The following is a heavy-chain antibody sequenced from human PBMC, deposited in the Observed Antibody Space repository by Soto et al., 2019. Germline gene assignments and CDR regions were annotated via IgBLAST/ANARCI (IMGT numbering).Heavy chain of an antibody. CDR3: AKRNWGGWYFDL. D-gene: IGHD7-27*01. Sequence: EVQLLESGGGLVQPGGSLRLSCAASGFTFSSYAMSWVRQAPGKGLEWVSAISGSGGSTYYADSVKGRFAISRDNSKNTLYLQMNSLRAEDTAVYYCAKRNWGGWYFDLWGRGTLVTVSS. CDR1: GFTFSSYA. V-gene: IGHV3-23*01. J-gene: IGHJ2*01. CDR2: ISGSGGST.